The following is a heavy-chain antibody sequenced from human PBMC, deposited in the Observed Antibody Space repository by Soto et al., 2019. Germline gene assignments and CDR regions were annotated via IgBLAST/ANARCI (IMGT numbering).Heavy chain of an antibody. D-gene: IGHD2-8*02. Sequence: YMSYADSMKGRFTVSRDNAKNSLYLQMSSLRAEDTAIYYCATDRWGKGIFDYWGQGTLVTVSS. CDR3: ATDRWGKGIFDY. V-gene: IGHV3-21*01. CDR2: YM. J-gene: IGHJ4*02.